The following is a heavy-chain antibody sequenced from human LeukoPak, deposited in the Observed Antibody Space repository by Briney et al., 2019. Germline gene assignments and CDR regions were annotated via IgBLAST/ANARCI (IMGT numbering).Heavy chain of an antibody. V-gene: IGHV3-30*03. J-gene: IGHJ4*02. CDR2: ISYDGSYK. CDR1: GFTFSTSG. D-gene: IGHD6-19*01. Sequence: GGSLRLSCAASGFTFSTSGMHWVRQSPGKGLEWMALISYDGSYKDFADSVQGRFTISRDNSKNTLYLQMNSLRPEDTAVYYCARFNRVRGCFDYWGQGTLVTVSS. CDR3: ARFNRVRGCFDY.